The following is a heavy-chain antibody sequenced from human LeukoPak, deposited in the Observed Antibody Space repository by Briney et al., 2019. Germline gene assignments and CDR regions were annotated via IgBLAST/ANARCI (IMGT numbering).Heavy chain of an antibody. J-gene: IGHJ4*02. D-gene: IGHD4-23*01. CDR1: GFTFDDYA. V-gene: IGHV3-9*01. CDR3: ARDLRTPSDTNIAIDY. Sequence: GGSLRLSCAASGFTFDDYAMHWVRQAPGKGLEWVSGISLNTGRIDYADSVKGRFTISTDNAKNTLYLQMNSLRAEDTAVYYCARDLRTPSDTNIAIDYWGQGTLVTVSS. CDR2: ISLNTGRI.